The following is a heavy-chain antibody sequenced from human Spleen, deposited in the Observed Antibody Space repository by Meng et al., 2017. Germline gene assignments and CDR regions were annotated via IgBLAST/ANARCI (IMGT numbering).Heavy chain of an antibody. Sequence: QLQLQESGSGLVKPSETLSLTCAVYGGSFSDYYWSWLRQPPGKGLEWIGEINHSGSSNYNPSLKSRVTISVDTSKNQFSLKVRSLTAADTTVYYCARRGASGSFSPWGQGTLVTVSS. CDR1: GGSFSDYY. V-gene: IGHV4-34*01. D-gene: IGHD3-10*01. CDR2: INHSGSS. CDR3: ARRGASGSFSP. J-gene: IGHJ5*02.